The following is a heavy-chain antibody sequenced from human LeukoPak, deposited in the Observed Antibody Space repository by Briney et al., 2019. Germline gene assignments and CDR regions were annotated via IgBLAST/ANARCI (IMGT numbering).Heavy chain of an antibody. J-gene: IGHJ4*02. CDR1: GFTFSSYA. Sequence: PGGSLRLSCSASGFTFSSYAMHWVRQAPGKGLEYVSAISSNGGSTYYADSVRGRFTVSRDNSKNTLYLQMSSLRAEDTAVYYCVTLGMGGYFDYWGQGTLVTVSS. V-gene: IGHV3-64D*09. CDR3: VTLGMGGYFDY. CDR2: ISSNGGST. D-gene: IGHD7-27*01.